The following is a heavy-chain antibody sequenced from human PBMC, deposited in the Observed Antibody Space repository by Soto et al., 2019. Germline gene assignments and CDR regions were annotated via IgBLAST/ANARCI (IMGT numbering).Heavy chain of an antibody. CDR2: INHSGST. D-gene: IGHD3-16*02. Sequence: SETLSLTCAVYGGSFSGYYWSWIRQPPGKGLEWIGEINHSGSTNYNPSLKSRVTISVDTSKNQFSLKLSSVTAADTAVYYCARRLRRGVIVSLDYWGQGTLVTV. V-gene: IGHV4-34*01. CDR3: ARRLRRGVIVSLDY. J-gene: IGHJ4*02. CDR1: GGSFSGYY.